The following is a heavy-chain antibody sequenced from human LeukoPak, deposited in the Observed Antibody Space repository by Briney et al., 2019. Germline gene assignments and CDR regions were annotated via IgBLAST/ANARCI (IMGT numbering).Heavy chain of an antibody. CDR3: ARDDYYGMDV. J-gene: IGHJ6*02. CDR1: GYTFSSYG. Sequence: GAAVKVSCKASGYTFSSYGISWVRQAPGQGLEWLGWVSAYNGKATHLKNLQGGVTMTTDTSTTTAYMELRNLSTYDTAVYYCARDDYYGMDVWGQGTTIIVSS. CDR2: VSAYNGKA. V-gene: IGHV1-18*01.